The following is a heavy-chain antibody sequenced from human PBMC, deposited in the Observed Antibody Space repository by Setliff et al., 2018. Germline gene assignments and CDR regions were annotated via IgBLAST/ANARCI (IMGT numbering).Heavy chain of an antibody. J-gene: IGHJ6*03. D-gene: IGHD5-12*01. V-gene: IGHV3-7*01. CDR3: AREKMATNYYYYYMDV. CDR2: IKQDGSEK. Sequence: GSLRLSCAASGFTFSSYWMSWVRQAPGKGLEWVANIKQDGSEKHYVDSVKGRFTISRDNAKNSLYLQMNSLRAEDTAVYYCAREKMATNYYYYYMDVWGKGTTVTVSS. CDR1: GFTFSSYW.